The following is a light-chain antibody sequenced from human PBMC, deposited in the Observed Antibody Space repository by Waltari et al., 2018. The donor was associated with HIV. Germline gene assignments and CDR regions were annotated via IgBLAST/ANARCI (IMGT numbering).Light chain of an antibody. Sequence: VLPHPPSVSPAPCQTVPFTCSGSSSNIGNYYFSCYQQPPGTAPRLLIYDSNKRPSEIPDRFSGSKSGASATLDITGLQTGDEADYYCGTWESSLSAAVFGGGTKLAVL. CDR3: GTWESSLSAAV. V-gene: IGLV1-51*01. CDR1: SSNIGNYY. J-gene: IGLJ2*01. CDR2: DSN.